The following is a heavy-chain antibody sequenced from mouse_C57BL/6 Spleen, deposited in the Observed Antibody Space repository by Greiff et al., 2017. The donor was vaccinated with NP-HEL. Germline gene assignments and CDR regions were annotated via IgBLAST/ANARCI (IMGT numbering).Heavy chain of an antibody. J-gene: IGHJ3*01. D-gene: IGHD3-2*02. Sequence: QVQLQQPGAELVRPGSSVKLSCKASGYTFTSYWMDWVKQRPGQGLEWIGNIYPSDSETHYNQKFKDKATLTVDKSSSTAYMQLSSLTSEDSAVYYCARQLRLRSFAYWGQGTLVTVSA. CDR2: IYPSDSET. CDR3: ARQLRLRSFAY. CDR1: GYTFTSYW. V-gene: IGHV1-61*01.